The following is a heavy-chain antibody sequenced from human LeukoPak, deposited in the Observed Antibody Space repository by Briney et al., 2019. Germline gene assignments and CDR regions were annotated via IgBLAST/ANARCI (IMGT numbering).Heavy chain of an antibody. Sequence: ASVKVSCKASGYTFTGYYMHWVRQAPGQGLEWMGWINPNSGGTNYAQKFQRRVTMTRDTSISTAYMELSSLRSEDTAVYYCARSAYYYDSSGLTYAFDIWGQGTMVTVSS. V-gene: IGHV1-2*02. CDR2: INPNSGGT. CDR1: GYTFTGYY. J-gene: IGHJ3*02. CDR3: ARSAYYYDSSGLTYAFDI. D-gene: IGHD3-22*01.